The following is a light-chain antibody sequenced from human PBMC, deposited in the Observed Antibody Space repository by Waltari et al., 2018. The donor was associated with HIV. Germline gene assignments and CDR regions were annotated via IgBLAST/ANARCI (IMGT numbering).Light chain of an antibody. CDR1: QSVSSSY. Sequence: TLSLSPGERATLSCRASQSVSSSYLAWYQQKPGQAPRLLIYGASSRATGIPDRFSGSGSGTDFTLTISRLEPEDFAVYYCQQYGSSPSTFGQGTKVEIK. V-gene: IGKV3-20*01. J-gene: IGKJ1*01. CDR2: GAS. CDR3: QQYGSSPST.